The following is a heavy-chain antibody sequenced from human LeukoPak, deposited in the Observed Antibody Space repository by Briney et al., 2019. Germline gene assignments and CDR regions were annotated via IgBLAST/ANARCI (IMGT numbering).Heavy chain of an antibody. Sequence: GGSLRLSCAASGFTVSSNYTSWVRQAPGRGLEWVSYISSSGSTIYYADSVKGRFTISRDNAKNSLYLQMNSLRVEDTALYYCAKDRGGSSELGDAFDVWGQGTMVRVSS. CDR2: ISSSGSTI. D-gene: IGHD1-26*01. J-gene: IGHJ3*01. V-gene: IGHV3-11*01. CDR1: GFTVSSNY. CDR3: AKDRGGSSELGDAFDV.